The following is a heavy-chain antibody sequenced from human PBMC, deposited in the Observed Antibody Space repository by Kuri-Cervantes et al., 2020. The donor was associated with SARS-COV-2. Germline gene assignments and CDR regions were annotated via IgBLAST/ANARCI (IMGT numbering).Heavy chain of an antibody. CDR1: GYIFSDYY. V-gene: IGHV1-2*02. CDR2: INPSGGI. J-gene: IGHJ4*02. D-gene: IGHD5-18*01. Sequence: ASVKVSRKASGYIFSDYYFHWVRQAPGQGPEWMGWINPSGGINPAQKFQDRVTMTRDTSTPTIHMELSRLTPDDAAVFYCARDRRTGGYSSGFDLWGQGTLVTVSS. CDR3: ARDRRTGGYSSGFDL.